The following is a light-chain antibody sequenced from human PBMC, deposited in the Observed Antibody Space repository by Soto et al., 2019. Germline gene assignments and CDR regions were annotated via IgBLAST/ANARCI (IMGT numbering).Light chain of an antibody. CDR1: QAVNTR. CDR3: QQRSNWL. J-gene: IGKJ3*01. Sequence: MVLTHSPATLSSFPFYRVSLSCRASQAVNTRLAWYQHKPGQAPRLLIYLTSNRAAGIPARFSGSGSGTDFTLTISSLEPEDFAVYYCQQRSNWLFGPGTKVDIK. CDR2: LTS. V-gene: IGKV3D-11*01.